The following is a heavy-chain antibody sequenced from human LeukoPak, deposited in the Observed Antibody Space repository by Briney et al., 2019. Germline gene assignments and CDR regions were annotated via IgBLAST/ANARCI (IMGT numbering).Heavy chain of an antibody. Sequence: PSETLSPTCTVSGGSISSTNYYWGWIRQPPGKGLEWIGSIYYSGSTYYNPSLKSRVTISVDTSKNQFSLKLSSVTAADTAVYYCARRRMYSRAYGYYFDYWGQGTLVTVSS. J-gene: IGHJ4*02. CDR2: IYYSGST. CDR1: GGSISSTNYY. V-gene: IGHV4-39*07. D-gene: IGHD6-13*01. CDR3: ARRRMYSRAYGYYFDY.